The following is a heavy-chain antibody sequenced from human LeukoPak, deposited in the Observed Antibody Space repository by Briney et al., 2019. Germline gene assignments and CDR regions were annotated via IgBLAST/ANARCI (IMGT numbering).Heavy chain of an antibody. Sequence: QSGGSVRLSCAASGFTFSSYWMHWVRHAPGKGLVWVSRIDSDGISTSYADSVKGRFTISRDNAKNTLYLQMNSLRAEDTAVYSCARAITGDTVSTFDPWGQGTLVTVSS. CDR2: IDSDGIST. J-gene: IGHJ5*02. CDR3: ARAITGDTVSTFDP. V-gene: IGHV3-74*01. CDR1: GFTFSSYW. D-gene: IGHD2-2*01.